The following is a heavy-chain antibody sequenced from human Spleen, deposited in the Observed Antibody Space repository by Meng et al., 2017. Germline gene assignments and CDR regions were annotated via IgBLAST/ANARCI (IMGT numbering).Heavy chain of an antibody. CDR3: ARGGGGGSTGWFDP. CDR1: GFSVSTNY. V-gene: IGHV3-66*02. CDR2: IYGASNT. J-gene: IGHJ5*02. D-gene: IGHD6-25*01. Sequence: GESLKISCAASGFSVSTNYMSWVRLAPGKGLEWVSTIYGASNTYYADSVKGRFTISRDNSKNSLYLQMNTLRPEDTAIYYCARGGGGGSTGWFDPWGRGTRVTVSS.